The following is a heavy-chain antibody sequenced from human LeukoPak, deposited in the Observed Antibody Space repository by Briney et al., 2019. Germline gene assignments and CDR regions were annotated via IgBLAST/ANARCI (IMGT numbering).Heavy chain of an antibody. D-gene: IGHD5-18*01. Sequence: GGSLRLSCAASGFTFSSYAMSWVRQAPGKGLEWVSAISGTGGTTYYADSVKGRFSISRDNSKNTLYLQMNSLRAEDTAVYFCARGRRDTALGIKFDYWGQGTLVTVSS. CDR3: ARGRRDTALGIKFDY. V-gene: IGHV3-23*01. CDR1: GFTFSSYA. CDR2: ISGTGGTT. J-gene: IGHJ4*02.